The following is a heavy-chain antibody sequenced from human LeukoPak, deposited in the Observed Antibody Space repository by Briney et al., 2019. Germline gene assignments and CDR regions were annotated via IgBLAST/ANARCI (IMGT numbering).Heavy chain of an antibody. D-gene: IGHD3-10*01. V-gene: IGHV3-74*01. CDR1: GFTFSSYW. CDR3: AKAATYFYGSVTYNWFES. CDR2: IESNGLT. Sequence: GGSLKLSCEASGFTFSSYWMHWVRQIPGKGLMWVSRIESNGLTLYADSVRDRFTISRDNGKNTIYLQMNSLRVDDTAIYYCAKAATYFYGSVTYNWFESWGQGTLVTVSS. J-gene: IGHJ5*01.